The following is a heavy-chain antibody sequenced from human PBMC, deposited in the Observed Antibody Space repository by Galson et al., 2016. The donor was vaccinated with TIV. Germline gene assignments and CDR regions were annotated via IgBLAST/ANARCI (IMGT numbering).Heavy chain of an antibody. Sequence: SVKVSCKASGYTFNSDAFSWLRQAPGQGLEWVGSIIPLFGTPDNPLSFRGRVTITADESTGTVYMELKSLRAEDTAVYYCSRDVITVTTLGYFDSWGQGGLVTVSS. J-gene: IGHJ4*02. V-gene: IGHV1-69*13. D-gene: IGHD4-17*01. CDR1: GYTFNSDA. CDR3: SRDVITVTTLGYFDS. CDR2: IIPLFGTP.